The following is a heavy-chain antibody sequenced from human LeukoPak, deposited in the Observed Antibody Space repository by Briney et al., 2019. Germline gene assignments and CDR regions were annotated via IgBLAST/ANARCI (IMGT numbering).Heavy chain of an antibody. D-gene: IGHD5-12*01. V-gene: IGHV3-23*01. Sequence: GGSLRLSCAASGFTVSSNYMSWVRQAPGKGLEWVSAISGSGGSTYYADSVKGRFTISRDNSKNTLYLQMNSLRAEDTAVYYCAGGYSGYGDFDYWGQGTLVTVSS. J-gene: IGHJ4*02. CDR1: GFTVSSNY. CDR3: AGGYSGYGDFDY. CDR2: ISGSGGST.